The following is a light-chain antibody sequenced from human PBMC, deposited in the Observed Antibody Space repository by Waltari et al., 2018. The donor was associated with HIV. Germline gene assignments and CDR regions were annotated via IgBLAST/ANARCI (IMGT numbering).Light chain of an antibody. CDR3: QSYDSSYAV. J-gene: IGLJ7*01. CDR2: EDN. Sequence: NFMLTQPHSVSESPGKTVTISCTRSSGSIASNYVKWYQQRPGSAPTTVIYEDNQRPSGVPDRFSGSIDSSSNSASLTISGLKTEDEADYYCQSYDSSYAVFGGGTQLTVL. CDR1: SGSIASNY. V-gene: IGLV6-57*04.